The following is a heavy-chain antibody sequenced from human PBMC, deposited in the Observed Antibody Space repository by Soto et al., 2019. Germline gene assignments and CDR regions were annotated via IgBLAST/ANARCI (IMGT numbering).Heavy chain of an antibody. Sequence: SETLSLTCAVYGGSFSGYYWSWIRQPPGKGLEWIGEINHSGSTNYNPSLKSRVTISVDTSKNQFSLKLSSVTAADTAVYYCATRVVVVAATPGWFDPSGQGTLVTVSS. J-gene: IGHJ5*02. CDR1: GGSFSGYY. D-gene: IGHD2-15*01. CDR3: ATRVVVVAATPGWFDP. CDR2: INHSGST. V-gene: IGHV4-34*01.